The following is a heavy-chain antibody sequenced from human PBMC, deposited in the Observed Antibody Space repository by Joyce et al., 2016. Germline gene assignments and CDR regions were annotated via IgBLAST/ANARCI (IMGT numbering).Heavy chain of an antibody. CDR3: ARGVKRGGGYVFDL. Sequence: QVQLVQSGAEVKKPGALVKVSCKASGFTFASYDINWVRQAPGQGLEGMGWMNPNSDDTGYARKFQGRVTMTRDTTRSTAYMELSSLRTEDTAVYYCARGVKRGGGYVFDLWGQGTMVTVPS. V-gene: IGHV1-8*01. D-gene: IGHD3-16*01. J-gene: IGHJ3*01. CDR1: GFTFASYD. CDR2: MNPNSDDT.